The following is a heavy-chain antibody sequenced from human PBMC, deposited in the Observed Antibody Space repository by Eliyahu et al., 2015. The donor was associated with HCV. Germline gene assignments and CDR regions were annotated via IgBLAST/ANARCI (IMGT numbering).Heavy chain of an antibody. CDR2: IYPGDSET. CDR1: GYSFTXGW. D-gene: IGHD7-27*01. CDR3: ARHKTNWGFGY. V-gene: IGHV5-51*01. J-gene: IGHJ4*02. Sequence: EVQLVQSGPEVKKPGEXXKISXXGSGYSFTXGWIGWVRQTPGKGLEWMGIIYPGDSETRYSPSFQGQVTISADKSISTAYLQWSSLKASDTAMYYCARHKTNWGFGYWGQGTLVTVSS.